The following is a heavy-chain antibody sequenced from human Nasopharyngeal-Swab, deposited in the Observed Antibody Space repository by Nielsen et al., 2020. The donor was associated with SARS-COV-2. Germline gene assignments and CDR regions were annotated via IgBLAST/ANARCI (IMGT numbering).Heavy chain of an antibody. J-gene: IGHJ6*02. CDR1: GLTFSSYA. CDR2: ISSNGGST. Sequence: GGYLRLSCSASGLTFSSYAMHWVRQAPGKGLEYVSAISSNGGSTYYADSVKGRFTISRENSKNTLYLQMSSLRAEDTAVYYCVKAGLGFRIAAAETGIAVAGTVGGYGMDVWGQGTTVTVSS. CDR3: VKAGLGFRIAAAETGIAVAGTVGGYGMDV. V-gene: IGHV3-64D*06. D-gene: IGHD6-19*01.